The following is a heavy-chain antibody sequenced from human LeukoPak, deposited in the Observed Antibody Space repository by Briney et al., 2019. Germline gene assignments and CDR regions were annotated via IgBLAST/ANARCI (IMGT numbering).Heavy chain of an antibody. D-gene: IGHD5-18*01. CDR2: IYTSGST. V-gene: IGHV4-61*02. J-gene: IGHJ6*03. Sequence: SETLSLTCTISGGSISSGSYYWSWIRQPAGKGLEWIGRIYTSGSTNYNPSLKSRVTISVDTSKNQFSLKLSSVTAADTAMYYCARDGSYGQYYYYMDVWGKGTTVTVSS. CDR3: ARDGSYGQYYYYMDV. CDR1: GGSISSGSYY.